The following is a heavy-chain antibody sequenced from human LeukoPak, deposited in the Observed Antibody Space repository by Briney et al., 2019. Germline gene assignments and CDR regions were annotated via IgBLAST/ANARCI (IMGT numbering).Heavy chain of an antibody. CDR2: LNGGGGDT. Sequence: GGSLRLSCAASGFTFSSYAMSWVRQAPGKGLEWVSALNGGGGDTYYTDSVKGRFTISRDNSKSTLYLQMNSLRAEDTAVYYCAKEAVAGIVDYWGQGTLVTVSS. CDR3: AKEAVAGIVDY. V-gene: IGHV3-23*01. J-gene: IGHJ4*02. CDR1: GFTFSSYA. D-gene: IGHD6-19*01.